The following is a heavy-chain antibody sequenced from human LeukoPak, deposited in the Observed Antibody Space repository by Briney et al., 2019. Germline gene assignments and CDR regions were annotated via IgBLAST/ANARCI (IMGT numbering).Heavy chain of an antibody. V-gene: IGHV3-11*01. J-gene: IGHJ6*03. CDR2: ISSSGSTI. D-gene: IGHD4-17*01. Sequence: GGSLRLSCAAPGFTFSDYYMSWIRQAPGKGLEWVSYISSSGSTIYYADSVKGRFTISRDNAKNSLYLQMNSLRAEDTAVYYCARAIGDYGDYYYYYMDVWGKGTTVTISS. CDR3: ARAIGDYGDYYYYYMDV. CDR1: GFTFSDYY.